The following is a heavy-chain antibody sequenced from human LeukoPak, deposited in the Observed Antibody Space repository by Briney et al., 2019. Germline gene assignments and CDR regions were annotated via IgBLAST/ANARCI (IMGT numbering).Heavy chain of an antibody. CDR1: GYTFTSYG. CDR2: ISAYNGNT. D-gene: IGHD2-2*02. CDR3: AREGQREVPAAIRYYYYYYMDV. J-gene: IGHJ6*03. Sequence: ASVKVSFKASGYTFTSYGISWVRQAPGQGLEWMGWISAYNGNTNYAQKLQGRVTMTTDTSTSTAYMELRSLRSDDTAVYYCAREGQREVPAAIRYYYYYYMDVWGKGTTVTVSS. V-gene: IGHV1-18*01.